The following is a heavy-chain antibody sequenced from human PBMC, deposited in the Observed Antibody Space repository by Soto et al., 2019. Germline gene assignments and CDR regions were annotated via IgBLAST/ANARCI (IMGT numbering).Heavy chain of an antibody. CDR3: ARVRQNDFWSGYYTPHFDY. J-gene: IGHJ4*02. CDR2: IYYSGST. V-gene: IGHV4-59*06. D-gene: IGHD3-3*01. Sequence: SETLSLTCTVSGGSISSYYWSWIRQHPGKGLEWIGYIYYSGSTYYNPSLKSRVTISVDTSKNQFSLKLSSVTAADTAVYYCARVRQNDFWSGYYTPHFDYWGQGTLVTVSS. CDR1: GGSISSYY.